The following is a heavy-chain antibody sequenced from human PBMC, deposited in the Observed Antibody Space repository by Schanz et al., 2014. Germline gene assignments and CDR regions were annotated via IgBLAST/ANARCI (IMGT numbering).Heavy chain of an antibody. CDR3: AKHLYVPTRHYYYYVM. D-gene: IGHD2-8*01. V-gene: IGHV3-21*04. CDR1: VSTFSSYR. CDR2: ISSSSIYI. Sequence: CAASVSTFSSYRMNWVRQAPGKGLEWVSSISSSSIYIYYADSVKVRFTISKGNSKNTLYLQMNSLIAEGPAVYDCAKHLYVPTRHYYYYVM. J-gene: IGHJ6*01.